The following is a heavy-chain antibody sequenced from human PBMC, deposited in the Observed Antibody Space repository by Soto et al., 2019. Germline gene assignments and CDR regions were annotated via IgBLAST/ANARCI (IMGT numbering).Heavy chain of an antibody. J-gene: IGHJ5*02. CDR1: GYSISSGYY. D-gene: IGHD2-15*01. CDR3: ARQVYSGWWFDP. V-gene: IGHV4-38-2*01. CDR2: IYHSGST. Sequence: LPETLSLTCAVSGYSISSGYYWGWIRQPPGKGLEWIGSIYHSGSTYYNPSLKSRVTISVDTSKNQFSLKLSSVTAADTAVYYCARQVYSGWWFDPWGQGTLVTVSS.